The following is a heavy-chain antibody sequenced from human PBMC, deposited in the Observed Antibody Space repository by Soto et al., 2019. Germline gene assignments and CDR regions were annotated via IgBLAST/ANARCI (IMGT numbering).Heavy chain of an antibody. D-gene: IGHD5-18*01. J-gene: IGHJ4*02. V-gene: IGHV1-18*04. CDR2: ISAYTGST. CDR1: GYTFANYG. CDR3: ARSPYSYGISYYFDY. Sequence: QVQLVQSGSEVKKPGASVKVSCKASGYTFANYGVGWVRQAPGQGLVWMAWISAYTGSTNYAQEFQGRVAVTTDTSTSTASMEVRSLRFDDTAVYYCARSPYSYGISYYFDYWGQGTLVTVSS.